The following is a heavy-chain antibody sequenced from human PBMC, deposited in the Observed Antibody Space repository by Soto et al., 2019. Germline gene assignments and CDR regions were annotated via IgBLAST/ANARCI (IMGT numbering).Heavy chain of an antibody. CDR3: ARYRTKVTVAFDV. CDR1: GLAFPIDD. CDR2: MNPSGRNT. V-gene: IGHV1-8*01. D-gene: IGHD3-16*02. J-gene: IGHJ3*01. Sequence: ASVKVSCTASGLAFPIDDIIWVRQTIGQGLEFMGWMNPSGRNTGYAQKFQGRATFTWNTPTSTAYMDLSGLRSEDTAVYYCARYRTKVTVAFDVWGQGTMVTVSS.